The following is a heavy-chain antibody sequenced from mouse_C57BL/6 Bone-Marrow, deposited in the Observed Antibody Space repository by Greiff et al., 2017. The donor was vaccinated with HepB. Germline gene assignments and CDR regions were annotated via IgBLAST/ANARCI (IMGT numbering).Heavy chain of an antibody. J-gene: IGHJ4*01. Sequence: EVQLQESGPGLVKPSQSLSLTCSVTGYSITSGYYWNWIRQFPGNKLEWMGYISYDGSNNYNPSLKNRISITRDTSKNQFFLKLNSVTTEDTATYYCARDPEFPRTYYAMDYWGQGTSVTVSS. CDR1: GYSITSGYY. CDR2: ISYDGSN. V-gene: IGHV3-6*01. CDR3: ARDPEFPRTYYAMDY.